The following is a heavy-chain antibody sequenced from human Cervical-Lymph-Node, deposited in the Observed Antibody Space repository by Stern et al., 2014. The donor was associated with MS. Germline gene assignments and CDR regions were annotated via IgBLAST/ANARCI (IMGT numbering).Heavy chain of an antibody. J-gene: IGHJ4*02. CDR2: ISYDGSKE. CDR1: GFTLSLYA. V-gene: IGHV3-30*01. D-gene: IGHD6-13*01. CDR3: ARDTAALIDY. Sequence: DQLVESGGGVVQPGRSLRLSCAASGFTLSLYAMHWVRQAPGKGLAWVAVISYDGSKEHYADSVKGRFTISRDNSKNTLFLQMDSLRLEDTAVYYCARDTAALIDYWGQGTLVTVSA.